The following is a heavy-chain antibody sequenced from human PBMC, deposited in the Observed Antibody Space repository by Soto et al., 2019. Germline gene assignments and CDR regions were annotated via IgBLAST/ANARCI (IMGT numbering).Heavy chain of an antibody. Sequence: QVQLQESGPGLVKPSQTLSLTCTVSGGSISSGGYYWTWIRQHPGKGLEWIGYNYYSGITYYNPSRKSRVTVSVDTSKNQFSLTLSSVTAADTAVYYCARGSSIAGLYYGMDVWGQGTTVTVSS. V-gene: IGHV4-31*03. D-gene: IGHD6-13*01. CDR2: NYYSGIT. J-gene: IGHJ6*02. CDR1: GGSISSGGYY. CDR3: ARGSSIAGLYYGMDV.